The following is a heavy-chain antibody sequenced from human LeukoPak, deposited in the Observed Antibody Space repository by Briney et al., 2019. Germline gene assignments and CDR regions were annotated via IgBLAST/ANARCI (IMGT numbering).Heavy chain of an antibody. J-gene: IGHJ4*02. D-gene: IGHD6-19*01. CDR1: GGSISNYY. V-gene: IGHV4-4*07. CDR3: ARSSGWYYFDY. Sequence: PSETLSLTCTVSGGSISNYYWSWIRQPAGKGLEWIGRIYNSGSTNYNPSLKGRVTISVDKSKNQFSLKLSSVTAADTAVYYCARSSGWYYFDYWGQGTLVTVSS. CDR2: IYNSGST.